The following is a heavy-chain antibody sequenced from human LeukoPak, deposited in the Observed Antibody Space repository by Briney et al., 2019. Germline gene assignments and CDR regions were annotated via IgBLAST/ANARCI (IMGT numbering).Heavy chain of an antibody. CDR3: TKNVPGRAIDY. CDR2: IGTGYDT. J-gene: IGHJ4*02. CDR1: GFTFSSYA. V-gene: IGHV3-23*01. Sequence: GGSLRLSCVASGFTFSSYAMSWVRQAPGKGLEWVSTIGTGYDTYYTDSVKGRFTISRDNSKNTLSLQMCSLRAEDTAAYYCTKNVPGRAIDYWGQGTLVTVSS. D-gene: IGHD2-15*01.